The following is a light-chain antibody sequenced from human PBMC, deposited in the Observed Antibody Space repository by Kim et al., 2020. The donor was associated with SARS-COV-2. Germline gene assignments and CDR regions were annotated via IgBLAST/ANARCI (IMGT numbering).Light chain of an antibody. V-gene: IGKV1-39*01. CDR2: AAS. Sequence: ASVGNRVTITCRTARSISSHLNWYQQKPGRAPQLLISAASTLQGGVPSRFSGSGSETDFTLTISSLQPEDFATYFCQQSYITPFTFGPGTTVDIK. CDR1: RSISSH. J-gene: IGKJ3*01. CDR3: QQSYITPFT.